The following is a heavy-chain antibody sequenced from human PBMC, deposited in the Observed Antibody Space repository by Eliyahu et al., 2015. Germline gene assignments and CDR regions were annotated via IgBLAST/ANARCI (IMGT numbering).Heavy chain of an antibody. CDR3: ARVTPDWYFDL. Sequence: EERLVESGGGSLQPGGSLRLSCTVSGFPPTSYNMNWVRQAPGKGLEWLSYISTSSDTIYYADSVKGRFTVSRDNAKNSLYLWMTSLRDEDTAVYYCARVTPDWYFDLPPWHPGHCLL. J-gene: IGHJ2*01. CDR1: GFPPTSYN. CDR2: ISTSSDTI. V-gene: IGHV3-48*02. D-gene: IGHD2-15*01.